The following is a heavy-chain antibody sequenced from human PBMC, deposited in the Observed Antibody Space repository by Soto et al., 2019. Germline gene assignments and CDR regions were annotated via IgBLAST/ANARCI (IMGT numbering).Heavy chain of an antibody. CDR2: IYDSGNT. V-gene: IGHV4-59*08. CDR1: GGSISIYY. D-gene: IGHD4-17*01. Sequence: SETLSLTCTVSGGSISIYYWSWIRQSPGKRLDWIGYIYDSGNTNYNPSLKSRVTISVDTSKNQFSLKLSFVTAADTAVYYCAGSDYGDYEFDHWGQGTLVTVSS. CDR3: AGSDYGDYEFDH. J-gene: IGHJ4*02.